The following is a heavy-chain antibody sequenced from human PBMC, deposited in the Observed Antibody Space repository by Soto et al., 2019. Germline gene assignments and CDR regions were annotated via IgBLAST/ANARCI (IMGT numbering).Heavy chain of an antibody. Sequence: GSLRLSCAATGFTFSSDAMNWVRQTPGKGLEWVSGISGRGDRTYYADSVKGRFTISRDNSKNTLYLQMNSLRAEDTAVYYCAKGDDFWSGYYYYYYMDVWGKGTTVTVSS. D-gene: IGHD3-3*01. CDR3: AKGDDFWSGYYYYYYMDV. CDR1: GFTFSSDA. V-gene: IGHV3-23*01. J-gene: IGHJ6*03. CDR2: ISGRGDRT.